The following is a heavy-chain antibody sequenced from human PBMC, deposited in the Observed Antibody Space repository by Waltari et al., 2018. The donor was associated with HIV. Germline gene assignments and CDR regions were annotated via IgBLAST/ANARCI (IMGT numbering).Heavy chain of an antibody. D-gene: IGHD3-22*01. V-gene: IGHV4-34*01. CDR2: INDSGTT. CDR3: ARIPLEVNYYDTSGYYFYFDF. Sequence: QVRLQQWGAGLLKPSETLSLTCAVSHGSFSGYHRTWFRQPPGKGREWIGEINDSGTTNYNPSLRSRVTISMVTSKRQFSLKLTSVTAADTAVYYCARIPLEVNYYDTSGYYFYFDFWGQGTLITVSS. J-gene: IGHJ4*02. CDR1: HGSFSGYH.